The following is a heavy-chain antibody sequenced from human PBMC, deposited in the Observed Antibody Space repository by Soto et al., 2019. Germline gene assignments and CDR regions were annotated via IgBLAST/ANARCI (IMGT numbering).Heavy chain of an antibody. CDR2: IKNDGTST. D-gene: IGHD3-16*01. CDR1: GFNFDNYG. Sequence: PGGSLRLSCVASGFNFDNYGMSWVRQAPGEGLEWVSAIKNDGTSTYYAASVEDRFTISRDNSKNTLYLQLNSLRAEDTAVYYCAQLGLMTFSHKHYFNHWGRGTLATVSS. CDR3: AQLGLMTFSHKHYFNH. J-gene: IGHJ4*02. V-gene: IGHV3-23*01.